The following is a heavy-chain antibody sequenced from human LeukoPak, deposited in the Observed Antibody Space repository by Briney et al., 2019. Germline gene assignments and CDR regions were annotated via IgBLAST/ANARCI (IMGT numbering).Heavy chain of an antibody. CDR1: GFTFDDYA. CDR3: AKDHRFDPQAAFAF. CDR2: ISWNSGSI. V-gene: IGHV3-9*01. D-gene: IGHD3-3*01. J-gene: IGHJ3*01. Sequence: GGSLRLSCAASGFTFDDYAMHWVRQAPGKGLEWVSGISWNSGSIGYADSVKGRFTISRDIFKNPLFLQMDRLRPVGPADYYRAKDHRFDPQAAFAFWGQGTMVTVS.